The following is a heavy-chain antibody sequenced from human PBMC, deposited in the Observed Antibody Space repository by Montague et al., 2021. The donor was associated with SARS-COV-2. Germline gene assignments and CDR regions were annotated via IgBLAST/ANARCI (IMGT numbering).Heavy chain of an antibody. V-gene: IGHV4-34*01. CDR3: ARLGDGAVPSPILGVGPYYSYYYMDV. CDR1: GGSFSTYS. D-gene: IGHD3-10*01. Sequence: SETLSLTCAVHGGSFSTYSWNWIRQPPGKGLEWIGEIHHGGSTNYNPSLKSRVTISADTSKNQFSLKLTSVAAADTAVYCCARLGDGAVPSPILGVGPYYSYYYMDVWGKGTTVTVSS. CDR2: IHHGGST. J-gene: IGHJ6*03.